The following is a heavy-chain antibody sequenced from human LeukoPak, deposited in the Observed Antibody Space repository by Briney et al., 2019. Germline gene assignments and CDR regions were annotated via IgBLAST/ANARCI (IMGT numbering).Heavy chain of an antibody. CDR2: IIPIFGTA. Sequence: GSSVKVSCKASGGTFSSCAISWVRQAPGQGLEWMGGIIPIFGTANYAQKFQGRVTITADESTSTAYMELSSLRSEDTAVYYCARGAGRITMIVVVSAFDIWGQGTMVTVSS. V-gene: IGHV1-69*01. D-gene: IGHD3-22*01. CDR3: ARGAGRITMIVVVSAFDI. J-gene: IGHJ3*02. CDR1: GGTFSSCA.